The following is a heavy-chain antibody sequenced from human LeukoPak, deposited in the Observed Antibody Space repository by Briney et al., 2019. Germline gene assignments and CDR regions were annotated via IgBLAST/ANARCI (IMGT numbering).Heavy chain of an antibody. CDR3: ARATSTSGPTFDY. D-gene: IGHD6-19*01. V-gene: IGHV3-48*02. CDR2: INIDSSTI. J-gene: IGHJ4*02. Sequence: QYGGSLRLSCAASGFTFSTYRMNWVRQAPGKGLEWLSYINIDSSTIYYTDSLKGRFTISRDNAKNSLYLQMNSLRDEDTAVYYCARATSTSGPTFDYWGQGTLVTVSS. CDR1: GFTFSTYR.